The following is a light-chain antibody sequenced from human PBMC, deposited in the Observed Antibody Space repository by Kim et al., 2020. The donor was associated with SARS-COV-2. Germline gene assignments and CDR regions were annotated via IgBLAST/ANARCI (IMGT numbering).Light chain of an antibody. CDR3: QQYSSAAFT. CDR2: TAS. Sequence: DIQMTQSPSSLSASVGDRVTITCRASHGISSSLAWYQQKPGKVPDLLFYTASILQSGVPSRFSGSGSVTVFTLTISSLQPEDVATYLCQQYSSAAFTLGQGNSREI. V-gene: IGKV1-27*01. J-gene: IGKJ2*01. CDR1: HGISSS.